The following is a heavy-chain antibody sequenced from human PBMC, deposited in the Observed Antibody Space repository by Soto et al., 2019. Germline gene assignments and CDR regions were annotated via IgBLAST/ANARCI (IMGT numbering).Heavy chain of an antibody. Sequence: ASVKVSCKASGYTFTSYYMHWVRQAPGQGLEWMGIINPSGGSTSYAQKFQGRVTMTRGTSTSTVYMELSSLRSEDTAVYYCARGLMGITMVRGVFFDYWGQGTLVTVS. V-gene: IGHV1-46*01. CDR1: GYTFTSYY. CDR3: ARGLMGITMVRGVFFDY. CDR2: INPSGGST. D-gene: IGHD3-10*01. J-gene: IGHJ4*02.